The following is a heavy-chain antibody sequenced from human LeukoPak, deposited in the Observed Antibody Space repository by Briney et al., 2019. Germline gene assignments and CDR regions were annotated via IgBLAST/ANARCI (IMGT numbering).Heavy chain of an antibody. J-gene: IGHJ4*02. D-gene: IGHD1-26*01. CDR2: IKEEGSEK. CDR1: GFSFSIYW. CDR3: AKEFMGASDY. Sequence: GGSLRLSCTASGFSFSIYWMSWVRQAPGKGLEWVATIKEEGSEKYYVDSVKGRFTIFRDNAKKLLYLQMKSLRAEDTAMYYCAKEFMGASDYWGQGTLVTVSS. V-gene: IGHV3-7*03.